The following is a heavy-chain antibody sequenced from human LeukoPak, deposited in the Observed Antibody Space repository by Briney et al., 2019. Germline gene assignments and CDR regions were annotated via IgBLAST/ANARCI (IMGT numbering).Heavy chain of an antibody. Sequence: GGSLRLSCAASGFTFSSYGMHWVRQAPGKGLERVAVISYDGSNKYYADSVKGRFTISRDNSKNTLYLQMNSLRAEDTAVYYCARDRSVSPPMDVWGKGPTVTVSS. CDR1: GFTFSSYG. V-gene: IGHV3-30*03. CDR2: ISYDGSNK. D-gene: IGHD2-15*01. CDR3: ARDRSVSPPMDV. J-gene: IGHJ6*04.